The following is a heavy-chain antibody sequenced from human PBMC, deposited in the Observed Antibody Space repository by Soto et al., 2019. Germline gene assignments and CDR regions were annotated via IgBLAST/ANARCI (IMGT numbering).Heavy chain of an antibody. CDR2: IDKVGTDS. Sequence: EVQLVESGGGLVQPGGSLRHSCAASEFTVSGRSVHWVRQAPGKGLVWVSGIDKVGTDSTYADSVKGRFTSSRDNAKNLFYLQMSSRRVEDTYVYYCARGWFGPDVWGNGTTVTVSS. J-gene: IGHJ6*03. CDR1: EFTVSGRS. D-gene: IGHD3-10*01. CDR3: ARGWFGPDV. V-gene: IGHV3-74*01.